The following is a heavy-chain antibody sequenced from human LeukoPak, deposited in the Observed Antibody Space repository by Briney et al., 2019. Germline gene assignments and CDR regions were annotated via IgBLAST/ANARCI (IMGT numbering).Heavy chain of an antibody. Sequence: ASVKVSCKASGYTFTSYYMHWVRQAPGQGLEWMGIVNPSGGSTSYAQKFQGRVTMTRDMSTSTDYMELSSLRSEDTAVYYCARGRKQWLVRVGGPNFDYWGQGTLVTVSS. CDR1: GYTFTSYY. CDR3: ARGRKQWLVRVGGPNFDY. V-gene: IGHV1-46*01. J-gene: IGHJ4*02. CDR2: VNPSGGST. D-gene: IGHD6-19*01.